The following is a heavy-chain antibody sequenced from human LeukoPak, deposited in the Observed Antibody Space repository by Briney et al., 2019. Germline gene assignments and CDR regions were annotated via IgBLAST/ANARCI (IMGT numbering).Heavy chain of an antibody. J-gene: IGHJ6*02. D-gene: IGHD1-7*01. CDR3: ARDNWNYGSSMDV. CDR2: IYYSGST. CDR1: GGSISSYY. V-gene: IGHV4-59*01. Sequence: SETLSLTCTVSGGSISSYYWSWIRQPPGKGLEWIGFIYYSGSTNYNPSLKSRVTISVDASKNQFSLKLSSVTAADTAVYYCARDNWNYGSSMDVWGQGTTVTVSS.